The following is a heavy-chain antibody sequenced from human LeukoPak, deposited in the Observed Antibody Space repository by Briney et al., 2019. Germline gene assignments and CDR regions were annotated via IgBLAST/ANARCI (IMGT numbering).Heavy chain of an antibody. CDR3: AREPYYDFWSGYYSHRGDWFDP. V-gene: IGHV4-4*07. D-gene: IGHD3-3*01. Sequence: SETLSLTCTVSGGSISSYYWSWIRQPAGKGLEWIGRIYTSGSTNYNPSLKGRVTMSVDTSKNQFSLKLSSVTAADTAVYYCAREPYYDFWSGYYSHRGDWFDPWGQGTLVTVSS. CDR1: GGSISSYY. CDR2: IYTSGST. J-gene: IGHJ5*02.